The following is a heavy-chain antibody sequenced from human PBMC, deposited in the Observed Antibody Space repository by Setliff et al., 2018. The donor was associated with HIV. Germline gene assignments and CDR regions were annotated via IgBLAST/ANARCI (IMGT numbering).Heavy chain of an antibody. Sequence: GGSLRLSCAASGFSFGSYWMSWVRQAPGRGLEWVSVIHSGGSTYYADSVKGRFIISRDNSKNTLYLQMNSLRAEDTAVYYCARDPGRYNGMDVWGQGTTVTVSS. V-gene: IGHV3-66*01. J-gene: IGHJ6*02. CDR2: IHSGGST. D-gene: IGHD1-20*01. CDR3: ARDPGRYNGMDV. CDR1: GFSFGSYW.